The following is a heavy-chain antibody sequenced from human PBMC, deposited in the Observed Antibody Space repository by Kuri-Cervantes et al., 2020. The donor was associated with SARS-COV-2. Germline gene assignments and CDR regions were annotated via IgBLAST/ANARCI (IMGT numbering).Heavy chain of an antibody. D-gene: IGHD3-3*01. Sequence: GESLKISCAASGFTFSNYAMTWVRQAPGKGLERVSYISSSSRTIYYADSVKGRVSISRDNAKNSLFLQISSLRAEDTAVYYCARTSGPMDVWGQGTTVTVSS. CDR1: GFTFSNYA. CDR3: ARTSGPMDV. V-gene: IGHV3-48*04. J-gene: IGHJ6*02. CDR2: ISSSSRTI.